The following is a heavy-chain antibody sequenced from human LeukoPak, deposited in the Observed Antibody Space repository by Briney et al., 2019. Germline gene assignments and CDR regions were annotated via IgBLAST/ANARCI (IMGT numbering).Heavy chain of an antibody. Sequence: GGSLRLSCAASGFTFSSYSMHWVRQAPGKGLEWVAVISYDGSNKYYADPVKGRFTISRDNSKNTLYLQMNSLRAEDTAVYYCAKDEIVVVPAAIEYYMDVWGKGTTVTISS. CDR1: GFTFSSYS. D-gene: IGHD2-2*02. V-gene: IGHV3-30*04. CDR3: AKDEIVVVPAAIEYYMDV. J-gene: IGHJ6*03. CDR2: ISYDGSNK.